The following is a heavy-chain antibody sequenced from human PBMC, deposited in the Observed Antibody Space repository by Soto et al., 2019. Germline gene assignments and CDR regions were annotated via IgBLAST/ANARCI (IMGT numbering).Heavy chain of an antibody. CDR1: GYTLTNYA. CDR3: ARAVAVPADFDY. J-gene: IGHJ4*02. Sequence: ASVKVSCKASGYTLTNYAISWVRQAPGQGPEWVGWINTYNGNSNYSQKFQGRVTITRDTSASTAYMELSSLRSEDTAVYYCARAVAVPADFDYWGQGTLVTVSS. CDR2: INTYNGNS. V-gene: IGHV1-18*01. D-gene: IGHD6-19*01.